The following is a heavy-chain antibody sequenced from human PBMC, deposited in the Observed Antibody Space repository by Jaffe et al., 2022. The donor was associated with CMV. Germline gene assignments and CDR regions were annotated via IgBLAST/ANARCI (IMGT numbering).Heavy chain of an antibody. CDR1: GFTFSSYG. J-gene: IGHJ6*02. D-gene: IGHD6-19*01. CDR3: AKVPDSSGWNRSYYYGMDV. CDR2: ISYDGSNK. Sequence: QVQLVESGGGVVQPGRSLRLSCAASGFTFSSYGMHWVRQAPGKGLEWVAVISYDGSNKYYADSVKGRFTISRDNSKNTLYLQMNSLRAEDTAVYYCAKVPDSSGWNRSYYYGMDVWGQGTTVTVSS. V-gene: IGHV3-30*18.